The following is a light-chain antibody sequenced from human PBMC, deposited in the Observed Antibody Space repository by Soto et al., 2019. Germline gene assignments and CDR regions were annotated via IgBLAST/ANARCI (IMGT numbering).Light chain of an antibody. CDR2: NTN. V-gene: IGLV8-61*01. CDR3: VLYVGSGIVI. Sequence: QAVVTQEPSFSVSPGGTVTLSCGLSSGSVSTTYYPSWYQQTPGQAPRTLIYNTNTRSSGVPDRFSGSILENKAALTITGAQADDESDYYCVLYVGSGIVIFGGGTKLTVL. CDR1: SGSVSTTYY. J-gene: IGLJ2*01.